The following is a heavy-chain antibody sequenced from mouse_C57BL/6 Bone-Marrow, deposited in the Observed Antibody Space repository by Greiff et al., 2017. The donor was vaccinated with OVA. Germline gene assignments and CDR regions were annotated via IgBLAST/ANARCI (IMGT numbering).Heavy chain of an antibody. Sequence: EVKLQESGAELVRPGASVKLSCTASGFNIKDDYMHWVKQRPEQGLEWIGWIDPENGDTEYASKFQGKATITADTSSNTAYLQLSSLTSEDTDVYYCTTYHYYAMDYWGQGTSVTVSS. J-gene: IGHJ4*01. V-gene: IGHV14-4*01. CDR1: GFNIKDDY. CDR3: TTYHYYAMDY. CDR2: IDPENGDT.